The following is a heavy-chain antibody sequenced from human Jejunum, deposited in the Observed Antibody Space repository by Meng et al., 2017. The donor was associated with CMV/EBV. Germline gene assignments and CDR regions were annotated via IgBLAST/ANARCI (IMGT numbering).Heavy chain of an antibody. Sequence: SNSATWNWIRQSPSRGLEWLGRTYYRSKWYNNSTVSVKNRITINPDTSQNQFSLQLNSVTPEDTAVYYCARGTTYCDTARCSEYFQQWGQGTLVTVSS. D-gene: IGHD2-21*01. CDR2: TYYRSKWYN. CDR3: ARGTTYCDTARCSEYFQQ. V-gene: IGHV6-1*01. J-gene: IGHJ1*01. CDR1: SNSAT.